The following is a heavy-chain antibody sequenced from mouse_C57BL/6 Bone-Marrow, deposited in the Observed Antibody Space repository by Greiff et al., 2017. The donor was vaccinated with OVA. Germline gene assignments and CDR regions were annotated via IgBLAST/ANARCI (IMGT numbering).Heavy chain of an antibody. D-gene: IGHD1-1*01. Sequence: QVQLQQSGAELARPGASVKLSCKASGYTFTSYGISWVKQRTGQGLEWIGEIYPRSGNTYYNEKFKGKATLTADKSSSTAYMELRSLTSEDSAVYFCASRSSPFAYWGQGTLVTVSA. CDR2: IYPRSGNT. CDR1: GYTFTSYG. J-gene: IGHJ3*01. CDR3: ASRSSPFAY. V-gene: IGHV1-81*01.